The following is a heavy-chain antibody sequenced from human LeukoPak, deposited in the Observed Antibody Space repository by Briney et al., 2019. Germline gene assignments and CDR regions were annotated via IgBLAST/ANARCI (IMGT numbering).Heavy chain of an antibody. CDR3: ARQVIGVSFDY. J-gene: IGHJ4*02. D-gene: IGHD3-3*01. CDR2: VNPSDGHT. CDR1: GCTFTNYF. V-gene: IGHV1-46*01. Sequence: ASVKVSCKASGCTFTNYFMHWVRQAPGQGLEWMGIVNPSDGHTTYAQNFQGRVTVTRDTSTSTVYMELSSLRSEDTAVYYCARQVIGVSFDYWGQGALVTVSS.